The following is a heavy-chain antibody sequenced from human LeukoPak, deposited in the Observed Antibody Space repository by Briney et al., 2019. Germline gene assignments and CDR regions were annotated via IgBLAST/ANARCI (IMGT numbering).Heavy chain of an antibody. CDR3: ARDRDYGDYRDAFDI. CDR2: ISSSSSYI. CDR1: GFTFSSYS. D-gene: IGHD4-17*01. V-gene: IGHV3-21*01. J-gene: IGHJ3*02. Sequence: GESLKISFAASGFTFSSYSMNWVRQAPGKGLEWVSSISSSSSYIYYADSVKGRFTISRDNAKNSLYLQMNSLRAEDTAVYYCARDRDYGDYRDAFDIWGRGTMVTVSS.